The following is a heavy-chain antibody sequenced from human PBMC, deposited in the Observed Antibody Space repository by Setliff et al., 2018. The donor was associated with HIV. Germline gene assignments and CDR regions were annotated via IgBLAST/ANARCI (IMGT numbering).Heavy chain of an antibody. J-gene: IGHJ4*02. CDR1: GYIFTNFG. Sequence: ASVKVSCKTSGYIFTNFGISWVRQAPGQGPEWMGWISANNGNTRCAQKFQGRVTMTTDTSTSTAYMELRSLRSDDSAVYYCARVPDWGTINFDYWGQGTLVTVSS. CDR2: ISANNGNT. D-gene: IGHD7-27*01. CDR3: ARVPDWGTINFDY. V-gene: IGHV1-18*01.